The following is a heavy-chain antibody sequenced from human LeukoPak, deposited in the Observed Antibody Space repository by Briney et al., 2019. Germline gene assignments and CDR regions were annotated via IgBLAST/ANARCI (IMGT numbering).Heavy chain of an antibody. D-gene: IGHD3-10*01. CDR1: GGSISSDSYY. Sequence: SETLSLTCTVSGGSISSDSYYWSWIRQPAGKGLEWIGRSYTRGSTNNNPSLKSRVTISVDTSKNQFSLKLSSVTAADTAVYYCAREYYYGSSVWFDPWGQGTLVTVSS. V-gene: IGHV4-61*02. CDR2: SYTRGST. CDR3: AREYYYGSSVWFDP. J-gene: IGHJ5*02.